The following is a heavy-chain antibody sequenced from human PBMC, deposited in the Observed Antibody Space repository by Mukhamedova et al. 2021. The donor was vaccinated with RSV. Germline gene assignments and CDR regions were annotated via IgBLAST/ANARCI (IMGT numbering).Heavy chain of an antibody. V-gene: IGHV4-39*02. CDR3: ARETPLGRPFWFDP. D-gene: IGHD3-10*01. Sequence: EWIGSICYSGSTYYNPSLKSRVTISVDTSKNQFSLKLSSVTAADTAVYYCARETPLGRPFWFDPWGQGTLVTVSS. CDR2: ICYSGST. J-gene: IGHJ5*02.